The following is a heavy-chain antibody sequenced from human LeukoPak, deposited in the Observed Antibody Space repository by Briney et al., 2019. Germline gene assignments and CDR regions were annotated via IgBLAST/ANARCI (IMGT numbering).Heavy chain of an antibody. V-gene: IGHV4-4*07. Sequence: SETLSLTCTVSGGSISSYYWSWIRQPAGKGLEWIGRIYTSGSTSYSPSLKSRVTISVDTSKNQFSLKLSSVTAADTAVYYCARERSGMTSNYYYYYMGVWGKGTTVTVSS. J-gene: IGHJ6*03. CDR1: GGSISSYY. D-gene: IGHD2-2*01. CDR3: ARERSGMTSNYYYYYMGV. CDR2: IYTSGST.